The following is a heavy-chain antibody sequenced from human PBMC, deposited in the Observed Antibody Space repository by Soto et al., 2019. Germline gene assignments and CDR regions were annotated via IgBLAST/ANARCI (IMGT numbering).Heavy chain of an antibody. CDR2: INPNSGDK. V-gene: IGHV1-2*04. Sequence: QVQLVQSGAEVKKPGASVKVSCKASGYTFTGYYIHWVRQAPGQGLEWMGWINPNSGDKNYAQKFQGWVTMTRDTSISTVYMELSRLKSDDTAVYYCARNEPGYSGNGFDYWGQGTLVTVSS. CDR3: ARNEPGYSGNGFDY. J-gene: IGHJ4*02. CDR1: GYTFTGYY. D-gene: IGHD5-12*01.